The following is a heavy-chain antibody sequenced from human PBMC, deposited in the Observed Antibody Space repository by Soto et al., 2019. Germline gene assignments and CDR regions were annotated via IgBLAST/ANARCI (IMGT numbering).Heavy chain of an antibody. CDR2: IYYSGST. V-gene: IGHV4-59*01. CDR1: GGSISSYY. Sequence: PSETLSLTCTVSGGSISSYYWSWIRQLPGKGLEWIGYIYYSGSTNYNPSLKSRVTISVDTSKNQFSLKLSSVTAADTAMYYCARDLGYGMDVWGQGTTVTVSS. D-gene: IGHD3-3*01. J-gene: IGHJ6*02. CDR3: ARDLGYGMDV.